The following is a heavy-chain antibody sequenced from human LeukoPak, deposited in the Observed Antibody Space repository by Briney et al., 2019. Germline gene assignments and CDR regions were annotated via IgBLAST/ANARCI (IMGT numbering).Heavy chain of an antibody. CDR1: GYTFTGYY. D-gene: IGHD4-17*01. CDR2: INPNSGGT. V-gene: IGHV1-2*02. Sequence: ASGKVSCKASGYTFTGYYMHWVRQAPGQVLEWMGWINPNSGGTNYAQKSQGRVTMTRDTSISTAYMELSRLRSDDTAVHYCARVDLYGDLGYWGQGTLVTVSS. J-gene: IGHJ4*02. CDR3: ARVDLYGDLGY.